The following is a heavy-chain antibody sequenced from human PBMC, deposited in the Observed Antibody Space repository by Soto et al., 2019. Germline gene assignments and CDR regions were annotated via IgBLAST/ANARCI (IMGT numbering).Heavy chain of an antibody. CDR2: IAENGGTI. J-gene: IGHJ5*02. Sequence: GGSLRLSCAASGITFSTSVMSWVRQAPGKGLEWVSVIAENGGTIFYADSVKGRFTISRDNSKNTVYLQMNSLRVEDTAMYDCAKVPGWGSTRSSRWFDLWGQGTLVTVSS. CDR1: GITFSTSV. V-gene: IGHV3-23*01. CDR3: AKVPGWGSTRSSRWFDL. D-gene: IGHD3-10*01.